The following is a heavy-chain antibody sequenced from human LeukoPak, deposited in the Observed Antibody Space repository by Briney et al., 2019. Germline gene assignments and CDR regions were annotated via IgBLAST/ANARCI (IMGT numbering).Heavy chain of an antibody. CDR2: ILYDGSNK. CDR3: ATLGDSSGWYPGDRSEKNGDY. CDR1: GFTFSSYA. J-gene: IGHJ4*02. Sequence: GGSLRLSCAASGFTFSSYAMHWVRQAPGKGLEWVAVILYDGSNKYYADSVKGRFTISRDNSKNTLYLQMNSLRAEDTAVYYCATLGDSSGWYPGDRSEKNGDYWGQGTLVTVSS. D-gene: IGHD6-19*01. V-gene: IGHV3-30*04.